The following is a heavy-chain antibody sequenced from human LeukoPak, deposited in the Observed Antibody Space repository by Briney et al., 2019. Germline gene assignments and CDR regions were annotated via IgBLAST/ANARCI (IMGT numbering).Heavy chain of an antibody. J-gene: IGHJ6*03. Sequence: ASVKVSCKASGGTFSSYAISWVRQAPGQGLEWMGGIIPIFGTANYAQKFQGRVTITTDESTSTAYMELSSLRSEDTAVYYCASCPKLYYYYMDVWGKGTTVTVSS. V-gene: IGHV1-69*05. CDR3: ASCPKLYYYYMDV. CDR2: IIPIFGTA. CDR1: GGTFSSYA.